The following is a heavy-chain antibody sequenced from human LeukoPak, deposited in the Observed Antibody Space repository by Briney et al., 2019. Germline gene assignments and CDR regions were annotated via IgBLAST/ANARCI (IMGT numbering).Heavy chain of an antibody. Sequence: EGSLRLSCAASGFTFSYYAVHWVRQAPGKGLEWVAVISSDGSDKYYADSVQGRFTISRDNSNNTLYLHMKSLRAEDTAVYYCARETFYYDSSGYFGSFYFDYWGQGALVTVSS. CDR1: GFTFSYYA. CDR3: ARETFYYDSSGYFGSFYFDY. D-gene: IGHD3-22*01. V-gene: IGHV3-30*01. J-gene: IGHJ4*02. CDR2: ISSDGSDK.